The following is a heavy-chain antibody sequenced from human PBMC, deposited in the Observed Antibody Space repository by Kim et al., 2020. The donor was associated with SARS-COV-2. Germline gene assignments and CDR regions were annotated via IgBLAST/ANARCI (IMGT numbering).Heavy chain of an antibody. CDR2: ISSSSSYI. Sequence: GGSLRLSCAASGFTFSSYSMNWVRQAPGKGLEWVSSISSSSSYIYYADSVKGRFTISRDNAKNSLYLQMNSLRAEDTAVYYCAREVDIVATMGPDSSGWTDYWGQGTLVTVSS. D-gene: IGHD5-12*01. J-gene: IGHJ4*02. V-gene: IGHV3-21*01. CDR1: GFTFSSYS. CDR3: AREVDIVATMGPDSSGWTDY.